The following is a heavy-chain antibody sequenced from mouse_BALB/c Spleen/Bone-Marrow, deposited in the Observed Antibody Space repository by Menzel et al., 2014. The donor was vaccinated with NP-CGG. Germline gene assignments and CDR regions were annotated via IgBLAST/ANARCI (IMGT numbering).Heavy chain of an antibody. CDR1: GYAFTNYL. D-gene: IGHD2-14*01. CDR3: ARGDYRSYYFDY. Sequence: VQLVESGAELLRPGTSVKVSCKASGYAFTNYLIEWVKRRPGQGLEWIGVINPGSGGTNYNEKFKGKATLTADKSSSTAYMQLSSLTSDDSAVYFCARGDYRSYYFDYWGQGTTLTVSS. CDR2: INPGSGGT. J-gene: IGHJ2*01. V-gene: IGHV1-54*01.